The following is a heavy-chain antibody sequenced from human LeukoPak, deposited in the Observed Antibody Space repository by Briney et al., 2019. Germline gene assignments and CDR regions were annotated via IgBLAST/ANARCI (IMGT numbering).Heavy chain of an antibody. CDR1: GGSLSSGDYY. CDR2: IYYSGST. V-gene: IGHV4-30-4*01. D-gene: IGHD1-26*01. CDR3: ARVGVGASTFDY. J-gene: IGHJ4*02. Sequence: SQTLSLTCTVSGGSLSSGDYYWSWIRQPPGKGLEWIGYIYYSGSTYYNPSLKSRVTISVDTSKNQFSLKLSSVTAADTAVYYCARVGVGASTFDYWGQGTLVTVSS.